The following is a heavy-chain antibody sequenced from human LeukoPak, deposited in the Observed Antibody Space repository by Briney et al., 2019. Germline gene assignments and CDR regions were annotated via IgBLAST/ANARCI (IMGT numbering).Heavy chain of an antibody. Sequence: ASVKVSCKASGYTFTSYGISWVRQAPGQGLEWMGWISAYNGNTNYAQKLQGRVAMTTDTSTSTAYMELRSLRSDDTAVYYCARDDNGYGGKCYDYWGQGTLVTVSS. CDR3: ARDDNGYGGKCYDY. D-gene: IGHD4-23*01. J-gene: IGHJ4*02. CDR2: ISAYNGNT. V-gene: IGHV1-18*01. CDR1: GYTFTSYG.